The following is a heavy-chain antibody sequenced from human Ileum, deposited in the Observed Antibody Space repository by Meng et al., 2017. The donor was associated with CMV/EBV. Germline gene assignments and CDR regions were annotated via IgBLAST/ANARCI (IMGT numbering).Heavy chain of an antibody. CDR1: GYIFTAYY. Sequence: ASVKVSCKASGYIFTAYYMHWVRQAPGQGPEWMGWINPNSGDTKYAQKFQGRVTMTSDTSLSTAYMELSGLRPDDTAVFYCARAGIPVVRGGNMFGYWGQGTRVNLCS. CDR2: INPNSGDT. J-gene: IGHJ4*02. V-gene: IGHV1-2*02. CDR3: ARAGIPVVRGGNMFGY. D-gene: IGHD3-10*01.